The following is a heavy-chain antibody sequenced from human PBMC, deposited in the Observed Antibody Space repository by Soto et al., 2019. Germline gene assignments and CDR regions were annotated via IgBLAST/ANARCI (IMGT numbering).Heavy chain of an antibody. CDR1: GFTFTNHA. CDR2: IGGSGSST. Sequence: GGSLRLSCAASGFTFTNHAMSWVRQAPGKGLEWVSDIGGSGSSTYYADSVKGRFTISRDNSKDTLYLQMNGLRAEDTAVYYCARRGYYYYSVRYWDKIHSDYCGQGALVTVYS. V-gene: IGHV3-23*01. J-gene: IGHJ4*02. D-gene: IGHD3-22*01. CDR3: ARRGYYYYSVRYWDKIHSDY.